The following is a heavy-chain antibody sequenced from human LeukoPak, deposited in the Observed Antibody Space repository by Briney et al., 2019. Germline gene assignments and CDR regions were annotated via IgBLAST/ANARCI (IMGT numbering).Heavy chain of an antibody. CDR2: IYYSGST. V-gene: IGHV4-31*03. J-gene: IGHJ2*01. CDR3: ARDRYTVVSWYFDL. CDR1: GGSISSGGYY. D-gene: IGHD4-23*01. Sequence: SETLSLTCTVSGGSISSGGYYWSWIRQHPGKGLEWIGYIYYSGSTYYNPSLKSRVTISVVTSKNQFSLKLSSVTAANTAVYYCARDRYTVVSWYFDLWGRGTLVTVSS.